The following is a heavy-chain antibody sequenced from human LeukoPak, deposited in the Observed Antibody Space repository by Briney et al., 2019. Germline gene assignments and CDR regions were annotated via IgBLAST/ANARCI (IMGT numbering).Heavy chain of an antibody. CDR1: GGSISSSGYY. J-gene: IGHJ4*02. D-gene: IGHD6-13*01. Sequence: PSETVSLTCTVSGGSISSSGYYWSWIRQHPGKGLEWIGYIYYSGSTYYNPSLKSRVTISVDTSKNQFSLKLSSVTAADTAVYYCARGSAVAGIHKGFDYWGQGTLVTVSS. CDR3: ARGSAVAGIHKGFDY. V-gene: IGHV4-31*03. CDR2: IYYSGST.